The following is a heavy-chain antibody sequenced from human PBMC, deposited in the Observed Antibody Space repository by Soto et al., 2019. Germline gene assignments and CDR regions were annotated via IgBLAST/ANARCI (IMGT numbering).Heavy chain of an antibody. Sequence: ASLKVSCKASGFRFSDYFMHWVRQAPGQGLEWMGIINPSGDSRNYAQKFQGRVTITRDTSTSTVYMDLSSLRYEDTAVYYCARDNSQNYGTPAASSLFHPWGQGTPVTVSS. CDR2: INPSGDSR. J-gene: IGHJ5*02. V-gene: IGHV1-46*01. CDR3: ARDNSQNYGTPAASSLFHP. D-gene: IGHD2-15*01. CDR1: GFRFSDYF.